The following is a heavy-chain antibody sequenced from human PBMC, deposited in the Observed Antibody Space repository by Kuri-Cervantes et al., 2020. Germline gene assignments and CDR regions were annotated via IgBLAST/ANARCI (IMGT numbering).Heavy chain of an antibody. J-gene: IGHJ4*02. CDR3: AKSAGDYAPLDY. CDR2: ISGSGGST. D-gene: IGHD4-17*01. CDR1: GFTFSSYS. Sequence: GESLKISCAASGFTFSSYSMNWVRQAPGKGLEWVLAISGSGGSTYYADSVKGRFTISRDNSKNTLYLQMNSLRAEDTAVYYCAKSAGDYAPLDYWGQGTLVTVSS. V-gene: IGHV3-23*01.